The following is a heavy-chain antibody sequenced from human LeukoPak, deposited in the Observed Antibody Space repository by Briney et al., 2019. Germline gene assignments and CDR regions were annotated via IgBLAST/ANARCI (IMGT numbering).Heavy chain of an antibody. V-gene: IGHV3-30*04. CDR3: ASQIVGAFDY. CDR2: ISYDGSNK. J-gene: IGHJ4*02. CDR1: GFTFSSYA. D-gene: IGHD1-26*01. Sequence: GGSLRLSCAASGFTFSSYAMHWVRQAPGKGLEWVAVISYDGSNKYYADSVKGRFTISRGNSKNTLYLQMNSLRAEDTAVYYCASQIVGAFDYWGQGTLVTVSS.